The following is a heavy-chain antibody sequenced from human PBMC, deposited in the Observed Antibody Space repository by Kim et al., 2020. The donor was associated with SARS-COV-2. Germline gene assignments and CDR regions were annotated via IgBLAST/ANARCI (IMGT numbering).Heavy chain of an antibody. Sequence: AKKFQERVTNTRDMSTSTAYMELSSLRSEDTAVYYCAASSFGEPDPYFDYWGQGTLVTVSS. CDR3: AASSFGEPDPYFDY. V-gene: IGHV1-58*01. J-gene: IGHJ4*02. D-gene: IGHD3-10*01.